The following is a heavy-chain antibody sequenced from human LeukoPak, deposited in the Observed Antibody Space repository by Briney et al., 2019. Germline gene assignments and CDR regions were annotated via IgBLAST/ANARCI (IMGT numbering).Heavy chain of an antibody. CDR2: IYHSGLT. J-gene: IGHJ3*02. Sequence: SETLSLTCTVSGGSISSYYWSWIRQPPGKGLEWIGYIYHSGLTNYNPSLKSRVTISLDTSKNQFSLKLSSVTAVDTAVYYCARVGEGYCSSSSCHNDAFDIWGQGTVVTVSS. CDR1: GGSISSYY. V-gene: IGHV4-59*01. D-gene: IGHD2-2*01. CDR3: ARVGEGYCSSSSCHNDAFDI.